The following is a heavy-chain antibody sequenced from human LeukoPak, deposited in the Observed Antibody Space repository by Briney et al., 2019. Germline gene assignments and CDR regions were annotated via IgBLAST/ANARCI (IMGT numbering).Heavy chain of an antibody. CDR2: INPNSGGT. Sequence: ASVTVSCKASGYTFTGYYMHWVRQAPGQGLEWMGWINPNSGGTNYAQKFQGRVTMTRDTSISTAYMELSRLRSDDTAVYYCARDIDPNYGGSYLDYWGQGTLVTVSS. J-gene: IGHJ4*02. CDR1: GYTFTGYY. CDR3: ARDIDPNYGGSYLDY. D-gene: IGHD4-23*01. V-gene: IGHV1-2*02.